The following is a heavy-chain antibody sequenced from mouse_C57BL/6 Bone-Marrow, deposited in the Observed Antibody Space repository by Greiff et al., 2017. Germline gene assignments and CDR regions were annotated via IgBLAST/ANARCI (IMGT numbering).Heavy chain of an antibody. CDR1: GYTFTDYY. D-gene: IGHD1-1*01. V-gene: IGHV1-19*01. J-gene: IGHJ4*01. CDR2: INPYNGGT. Sequence: EVQLQQSGPVLVKPGASVKMSCKASGYTFTDYYMNWVKQSHGKSLEWIGVINPYNGGTSYNQKFKGKATLTVDKSSSTAYMELNSLTSEDSAVYYCANYYGNYAMDYWGQGTSVTVSS. CDR3: ANYYGNYAMDY.